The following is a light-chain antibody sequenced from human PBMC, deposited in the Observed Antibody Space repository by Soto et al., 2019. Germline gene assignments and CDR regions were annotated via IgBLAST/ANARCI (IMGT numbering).Light chain of an antibody. Sequence: EIVMLQSPATLSLSPGERATLSCRASQSVDSNLAWYQQKPGQPPRLLIYRASARATGVPARFSGSGSGTDFTLTISSLQSDDFAGYYCQQYKNWPPTYTFGQGTKLEI. CDR1: QSVDSN. J-gene: IGKJ2*01. CDR2: RAS. CDR3: QQYKNWPPTYT. V-gene: IGKV3-15*01.